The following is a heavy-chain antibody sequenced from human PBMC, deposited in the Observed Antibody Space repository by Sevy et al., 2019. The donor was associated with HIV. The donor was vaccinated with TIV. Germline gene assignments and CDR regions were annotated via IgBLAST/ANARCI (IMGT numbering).Heavy chain of an antibody. V-gene: IGHV3-53*01. J-gene: IGHJ4*02. CDR3: ASEYCSRGSCFFDY. Sequence: GGSLRLSCVVSGFDIRSNYMSWVRQAPGKGLEWVSHIYTGGTAYSADSVEGCFTFSRDDSKNTVSLQMRSLRVEDSAVYYCASEYCSRGSCFFDYWGQGIQVTVSS. CDR2: IYTGGTA. D-gene: IGHD2-15*01. CDR1: GFDIRSNY.